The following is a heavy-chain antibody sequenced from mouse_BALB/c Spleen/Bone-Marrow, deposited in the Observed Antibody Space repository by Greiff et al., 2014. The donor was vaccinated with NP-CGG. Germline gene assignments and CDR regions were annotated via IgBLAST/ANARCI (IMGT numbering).Heavy chain of an antibody. Sequence: VQLKESGAELVKPGASVKLSCTASGFNIKDTYMPWGEQRPEQGLEWIGRIDPANGNTKYDPKFQGKATITADTSSNTAYLQLSSLTSEDTAVYYCARGWGAYWGQGTLVTVSA. V-gene: IGHV14-3*02. CDR1: GFNIKDTY. CDR3: ARGWGAY. J-gene: IGHJ3*01. CDR2: IDPANGNT. D-gene: IGHD1-1*02.